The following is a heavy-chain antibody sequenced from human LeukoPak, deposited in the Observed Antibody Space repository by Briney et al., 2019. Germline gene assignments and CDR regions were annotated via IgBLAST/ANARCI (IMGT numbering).Heavy chain of an antibody. V-gene: IGHV4-31*03. J-gene: IGHJ5*02. CDR1: GGSISSGGYY. D-gene: IGHD2-15*01. CDR3: ARARACSGGTCYQFNWFDL. Sequence: SETLSLTCTVSGGSISSGGYYWSWIRQHPGKGLEWIGYIYYSGNTYYNPSLKSRVTISVDTSKNQFSLKVTSVTAADTAAYYCARARACSGGTCYQFNWFDLWAREPWSPSPQ. CDR2: IYYSGNT.